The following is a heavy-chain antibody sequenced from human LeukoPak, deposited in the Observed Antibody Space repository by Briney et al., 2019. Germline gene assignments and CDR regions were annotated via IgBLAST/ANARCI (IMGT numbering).Heavy chain of an antibody. CDR2: MKSNNGHT. D-gene: IGHD7-27*01. V-gene: IGHV1-8*02. Sequence: ASVKVSCKASGYTFTSYGISWVRQATGQGLEWMGWMKSNNGHTGYAQKFQGRVTMTRDTSISTAYMELSSLTFEDTAVYYCARGPPNWGMVGYWGQGTLVTVSS. J-gene: IGHJ4*02. CDR3: ARGPPNWGMVGY. CDR1: GYTFTSYG.